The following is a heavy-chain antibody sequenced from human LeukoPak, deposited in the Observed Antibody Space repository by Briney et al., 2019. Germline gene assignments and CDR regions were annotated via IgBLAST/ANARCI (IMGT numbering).Heavy chain of an antibody. D-gene: IGHD3-10*01. CDR3: ARSTGSGILFPNDH. V-gene: IGHV3-23*01. CDR2: ISGSGRSS. CDR1: GFTFSTYG. J-gene: IGHJ5*02. Sequence: GGSLRLSCSASGFTFSTYGMSWVRQGPGKGLEWVAFISGSGRSSNYADSVKGRFTISRDTSKNTVDLHLSRLRADDTAVYYCARSTGSGILFPNDHRGRGTRVAVSS.